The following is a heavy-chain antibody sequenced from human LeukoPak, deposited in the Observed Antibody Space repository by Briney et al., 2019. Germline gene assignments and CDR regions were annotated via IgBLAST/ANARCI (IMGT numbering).Heavy chain of an antibody. V-gene: IGHV1-69*13. Sequence: SVKVSCKASGGTFSSYAISWVRQAPGQGLEWMGGIIPIFGTANYAQKFQGRVTITADESTSTAYMELSSLRSEDTAVYYCARDLTRKAARPGYWGQGTLVTVSS. D-gene: IGHD6-6*01. CDR2: IIPIFGTA. CDR1: GGTFSSYA. CDR3: ARDLTRKAARPGY. J-gene: IGHJ4*02.